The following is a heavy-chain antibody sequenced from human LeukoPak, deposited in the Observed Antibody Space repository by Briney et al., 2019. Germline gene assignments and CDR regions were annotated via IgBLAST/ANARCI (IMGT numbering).Heavy chain of an antibody. Sequence: SETLSLTCTVSGGSISSSNYYWVWIRQPPSKGLECIGSMYYSGSIFYNPSLKSRVTISINTSKNQFSLKVSSVTAADTAVYYCARTRVPGSYSPKGPFDYWGQGTLVTVSS. CDR3: ARTRVPGSYSPKGPFDY. V-gene: IGHV4-39*07. D-gene: IGHD1-26*01. J-gene: IGHJ4*02. CDR1: GGSISSSNYY. CDR2: MYYSGSI.